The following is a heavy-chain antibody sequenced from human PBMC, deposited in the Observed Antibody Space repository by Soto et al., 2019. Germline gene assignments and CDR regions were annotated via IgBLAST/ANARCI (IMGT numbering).Heavy chain of an antibody. J-gene: IGHJ5*02. CDR3: ARVGGINWFDP. CDR2: IYYSGST. D-gene: IGHD3-16*01. CDR1: GGSISSGGYY. Sequence: QVQLQESGPGLVKPSQTLSLTCTVSGGSISSGGYYWSWIRQHPGKGLEWIGYIYYSGSTYYNPSLKSRVTIAVDTSKNPFSTTLSSVTAADTAVYSCARVGGINWFDPWGQGTRVTVSS. V-gene: IGHV4-31*03.